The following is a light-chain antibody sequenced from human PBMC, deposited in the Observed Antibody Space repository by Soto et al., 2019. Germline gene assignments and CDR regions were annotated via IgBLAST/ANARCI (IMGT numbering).Light chain of an antibody. J-gene: IGLJ2*01. V-gene: IGLV2-14*03. CDR1: SSDVGGYNY. CDR2: DVT. Sequence: QSALTQPASVSGSPGQSITISCTGTSSDVGGYNYVSWYQQHPGKAPKRIIYDVTNRPSGASNRFSGSKSGNTAALTSSGLQTEDEAEYYCSSYTSSSTFVFGAGTKLTVL. CDR3: SSYTSSSTFV.